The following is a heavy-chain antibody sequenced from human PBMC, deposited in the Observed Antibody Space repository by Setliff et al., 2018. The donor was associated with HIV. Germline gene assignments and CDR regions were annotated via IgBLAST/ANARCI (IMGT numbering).Heavy chain of an antibody. V-gene: IGHV4-39*01. D-gene: IGHD3-10*01. CDR2: IFNDGRT. Sequence: PSETLSLTCTVSGGSISSSSYYWGWIRQPPGKGLEWIGSIFNDGRTYYNPSLKSRVTIPMDTSTNQFSLKLTSVTAADTAVYFCARHFPSISLFFGDPGPFDRWGQGALVTDS. CDR1: GGSISSSSYY. CDR3: ARHFPSISLFFGDPGPFDR. J-gene: IGHJ4*02.